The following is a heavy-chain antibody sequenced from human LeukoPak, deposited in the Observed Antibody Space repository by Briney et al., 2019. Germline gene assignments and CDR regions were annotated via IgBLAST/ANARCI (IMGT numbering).Heavy chain of an antibody. Sequence: GGSLRLSCAASGFTFSSSAMSWVRQAPGKGLEWVSAISNNGGYTYYADSVKGRFTISRDNSKNTLYLQMNSLRAEDTAVYYCAREDLGDYDFWSGYYEFDYWGQGTLVTVSS. CDR2: ISNNGGYT. CDR1: GFTFSSSA. D-gene: IGHD3-3*01. V-gene: IGHV3-23*01. CDR3: AREDLGDYDFWSGYYEFDY. J-gene: IGHJ4*02.